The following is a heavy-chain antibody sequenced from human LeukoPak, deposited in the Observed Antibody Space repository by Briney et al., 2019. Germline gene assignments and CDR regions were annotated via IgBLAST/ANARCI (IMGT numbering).Heavy chain of an antibody. V-gene: IGHV4-59*01. D-gene: IGHD3-22*01. CDR2: IYYSGNA. Sequence: SETQSLTCAVSGGSISTYYWNWIRQPPGKGLEWIGYIYYSGNANYNPSLKSRVTISVDTSKNQFSLNLTSVTAADTAVYYCARAGYYYDTMGETWGQGILVTVSS. CDR3: ARAGYYYDTMGET. J-gene: IGHJ4*02. CDR1: GGSISTYY.